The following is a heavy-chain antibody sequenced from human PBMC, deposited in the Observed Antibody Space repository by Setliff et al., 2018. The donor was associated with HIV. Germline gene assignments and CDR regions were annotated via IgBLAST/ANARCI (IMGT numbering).Heavy chain of an antibody. Sequence: SDTLSLPCTVSGYSISSDYSWGWIRQPPGKGLEWIGNIYHSGGTYYNPSLKSRVTISVDTSKNQFSLRLSTVSAADTAVYYCVRDKTYCNYSRCSRAGWYFDLWGRGTLVTVSS. CDR1: GYSISSDYS. CDR2: IYHSGGT. J-gene: IGHJ2*01. D-gene: IGHD2-2*01. CDR3: VRDKTYCNYSRCSRAGWYFDL. V-gene: IGHV4-38-2*02.